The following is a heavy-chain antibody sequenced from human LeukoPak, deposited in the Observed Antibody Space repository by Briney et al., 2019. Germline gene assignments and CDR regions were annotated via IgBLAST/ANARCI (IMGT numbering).Heavy chain of an antibody. CDR1: GYTFTGYY. CDR3: ARVSVANQYHYCSGGSCFWFDP. CDR2: INPNSGGT. V-gene: IGHV1-2*02. Sequence: GASVKVSCKASGYTFTGYYMHWVRQAPGQGLEWVGWINPNSGGTNYAQKFQGRVTMTRDTSISTAYMELSRLRSDDTAVYYCARVSVANQYHYCSGGSCFWFDPWGQGTLVTVSS. J-gene: IGHJ5*02. D-gene: IGHD2-15*01.